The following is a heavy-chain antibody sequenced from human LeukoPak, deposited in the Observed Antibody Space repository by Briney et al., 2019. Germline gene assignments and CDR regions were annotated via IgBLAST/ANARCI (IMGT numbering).Heavy chain of an antibody. CDR3: ASFVRYDY. D-gene: IGHD2-8*01. Sequence: GGSLRLSCTVSGFTVSSNSMSWVRQAPGKGLEWVSFIYSAGSTHYSDSVKGRFTISIDNSKNTLYLQMNSLRAEDTAVYYCASFVRYDYWGQGTLVTVSS. J-gene: IGHJ4*02. CDR1: GFTVSSNS. CDR2: IYSAGST. V-gene: IGHV3-53*01.